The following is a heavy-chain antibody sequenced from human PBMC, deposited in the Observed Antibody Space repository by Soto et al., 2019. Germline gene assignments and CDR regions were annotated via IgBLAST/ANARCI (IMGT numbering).Heavy chain of an antibody. V-gene: IGHV4-31*03. CDR2: IYYSGST. D-gene: IGHD3-16*02. CDR3: AAVFGGYTPYYYYYGMDV. Sequence: TSETLSLTCTVSGGSISSGGYYWSWIRQHPGKGLEWIGYIYYSGSTYYNPSLKSRVTISVDTSKNQFSLKLSSVTAADTAVYYCAAVFGGYTPYYYYYGMDVWGQGTTVTVSS. CDR1: GGSISSGGYY. J-gene: IGHJ6*02.